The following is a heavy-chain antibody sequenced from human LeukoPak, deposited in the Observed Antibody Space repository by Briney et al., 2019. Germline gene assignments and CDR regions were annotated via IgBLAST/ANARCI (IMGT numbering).Heavy chain of an antibody. CDR3: AKGPKLGSAYYMGI. CDR1: GFTFSNYA. Sequence: GGSLRHSCAASGFTFSNYAMRWVRQAPGKGLEWVSTIGDSDGDTYYADSVKGRFTISRDNSKNTLYLQMNTLRAEDTGVYYCAKGPKLGSAYYMGIWGEKTMVSVSS. CDR2: IGDSDGDT. J-gene: IGHJ6*03. V-gene: IGHV3-23*01. D-gene: IGHD3-16*01.